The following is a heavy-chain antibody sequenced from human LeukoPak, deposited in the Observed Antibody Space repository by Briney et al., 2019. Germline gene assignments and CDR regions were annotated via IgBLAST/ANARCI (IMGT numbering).Heavy chain of an antibody. CDR3: ARLAAMRGYYYYGMDV. D-gene: IGHD3-10*01. CDR1: GGSISSHY. Sequence: PSETLSLTCTVSGGSISSHYWSWIRQPPGKGLEWIGYIYDSGSTNYNPSLKSRVTISVDTSKNQFSLKLSSVTAADTAVYYCARLAAMRGYYYYGMDVWGQGTTVTVSS. J-gene: IGHJ6*02. CDR2: IYDSGST. V-gene: IGHV4-59*11.